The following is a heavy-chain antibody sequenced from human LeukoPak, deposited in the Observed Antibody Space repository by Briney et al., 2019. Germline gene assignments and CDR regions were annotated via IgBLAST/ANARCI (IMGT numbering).Heavy chain of an antibody. V-gene: IGHV3-48*04. J-gene: IGHJ4*02. CDR1: GFTFSTYS. CDR3: AREIQYYYGSGSYGFDY. D-gene: IGHD3-10*01. CDR2: ISSSGSTI. Sequence: GGSLRLSCAASGFTFSTYSMNWVRQAPGKGLEWVSYISSSGSTIYYADSVKGRFTISRDNAKNSLYLQMNSLRAEDTAVYYCAREIQYYYGSGSYGFDYWGQGTLVTVSS.